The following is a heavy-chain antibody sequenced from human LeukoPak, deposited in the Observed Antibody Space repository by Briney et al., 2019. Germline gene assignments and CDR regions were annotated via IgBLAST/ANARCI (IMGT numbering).Heavy chain of an antibody. J-gene: IGHJ4*02. D-gene: IGHD3-22*01. CDR2: INPSGGST. CDR1: GGTFSSYA. CDR3: ATNYYDSSGYYGYFDY. Sequence: GASVKVSCKASGGTFSSYAISWVRQAPGQGLEWMGIINPSGGSTSYAQKFQGRVTMTRDMSTSTVYMELSSLRSEDTAVYYCATNYYDSSGYYGYFDYWGQGTLVTVSS. V-gene: IGHV1-46*01.